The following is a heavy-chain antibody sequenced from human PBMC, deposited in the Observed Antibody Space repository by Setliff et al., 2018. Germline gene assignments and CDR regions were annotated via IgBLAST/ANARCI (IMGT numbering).Heavy chain of an antibody. J-gene: IGHJ4*02. V-gene: IGHV1-2*04. CDR3: ARDRDSSGYPYYFDY. CDR1: GYTFTGYY. Sequence: GASVKVSCKASGYTFTGYYMHWVRQAPGQGLEWMGWINPNSGGTNYAQKFQGWVTMTRDTSISTAYMELSRLRSDDTAVYYCARDRDSSGYPYYFDYGGQGTLVTVS. D-gene: IGHD3-22*01. CDR2: INPNSGGT.